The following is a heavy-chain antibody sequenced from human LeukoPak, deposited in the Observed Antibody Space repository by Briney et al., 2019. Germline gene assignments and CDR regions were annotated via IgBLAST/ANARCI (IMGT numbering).Heavy chain of an antibody. CDR3: ATDRIVEVNFEAFQI. D-gene: IGHD1-26*01. CDR1: GYTLSEVS. V-gene: IGHV1-24*01. J-gene: IGHJ3*02. Sequence: ASQKVSSKVSGYTLSEVSMHCVRHAPRKGLEWIGAFDPEVDETTYAQKFQGRFTMTEDTSTDTAFMELSSLASDDTAVYYCATDRIVEVNFEAFQIWGQGTMVTVSS. CDR2: FDPEVDET.